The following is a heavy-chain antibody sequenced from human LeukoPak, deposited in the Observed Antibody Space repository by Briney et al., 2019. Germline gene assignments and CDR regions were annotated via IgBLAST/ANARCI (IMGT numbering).Heavy chain of an antibody. Sequence: GGSLRLSCAASGYTFSSYSINWVRQAPGKGLEWVSSISVGSNYIYYADSVRGRFSISRDDARNSLYLQMDSLRGDDTAVYYCARDPVDYWGQGILVTVSS. CDR3: ARDPVDY. V-gene: IGHV3-21*01. J-gene: IGHJ4*02. CDR2: ISVGSNYI. CDR1: GYTFSSYS.